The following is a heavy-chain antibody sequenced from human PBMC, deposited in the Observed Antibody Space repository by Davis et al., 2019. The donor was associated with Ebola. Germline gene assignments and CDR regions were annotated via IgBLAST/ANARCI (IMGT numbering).Heavy chain of an antibody. Sequence: WIRQHPGKGLEWMGIIYPGDSDTRYSPSFQGQVTISADKSISTAYLQWSSLKASDTAMYYCARFLEWKADYWGQGTLVTVSS. J-gene: IGHJ4*02. V-gene: IGHV5-51*01. D-gene: IGHD3-3*01. CDR2: IYPGDSDT. CDR3: ARFLEWKADY.